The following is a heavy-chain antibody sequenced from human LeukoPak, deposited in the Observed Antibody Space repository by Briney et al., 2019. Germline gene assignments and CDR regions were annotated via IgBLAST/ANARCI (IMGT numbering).Heavy chain of an antibody. Sequence: TGGSLRLSCAASGFTFNNYAMSWVRQAPGKVLEWVSAITGSGGDTYHADSVKGRFTISRDNSKNTLYLQMNSLRAEDTAVYYCAKDLDLLRYFDWLSIDQFDYWGQGTLVTVSS. CDR2: ITGSGGDT. J-gene: IGHJ4*02. D-gene: IGHD3-9*01. V-gene: IGHV3-23*01. CDR1: GFTFNNYA. CDR3: AKDLDLLRYFDWLSIDQFDY.